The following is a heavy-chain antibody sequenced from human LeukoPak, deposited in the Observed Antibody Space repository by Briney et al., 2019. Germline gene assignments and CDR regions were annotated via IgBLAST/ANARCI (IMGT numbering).Heavy chain of an antibody. CDR2: ISAYNGNT. D-gene: IGHD3-10*01. J-gene: IGHJ6*03. V-gene: IGHV1-18*01. Sequence: AASVKVSCKASGYTFTSYGISWVRQAPGQGLEWMGWISAYNGNTNYAQKFQGRVTMTRDTSISTAYMELSRLRSDDTAVYYCARDLYVLLKHYYMDVWGKGTTVTVSS. CDR1: GYTFTSYG. CDR3: ARDLYVLLKHYYMDV.